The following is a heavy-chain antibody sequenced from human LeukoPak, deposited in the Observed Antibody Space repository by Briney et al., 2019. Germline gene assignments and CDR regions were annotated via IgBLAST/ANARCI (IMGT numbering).Heavy chain of an antibody. CDR1: GFAFDNHV. CDR2: ISIRGETS. CDR3: ARVSGGLHRYGSLDD. J-gene: IGHJ4*02. Sequence: GGSLRLSCAASGFAFDNHVMSWVRHLPGKGLQWVSVISIRGETSFYADFVKSRFTVSRDNSGNRLFLQMNSLRVEDTGVYYCARVSGGLHRYGSLDDWGQGTLVTVSS. V-gene: IGHV3-23*01. D-gene: IGHD5-18*01.